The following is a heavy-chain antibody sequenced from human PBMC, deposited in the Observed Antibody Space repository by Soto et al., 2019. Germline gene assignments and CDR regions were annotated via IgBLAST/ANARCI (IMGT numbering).Heavy chain of an antibody. V-gene: IGHV1-69*13. CDR3: ARGGMAILTGRTLSFDP. CDR1: GGTFSSYA. CDR2: IIPIFGTA. Sequence: ASVKVSCKASGGTFSSYAISWVRQAPGQGLEWMGGIIPIFGTANYAQKFQGRVTITADESTSTAYMELSSLRSEDTAVYYCARGGMAILTGRTLSFDPWGQGTLVTVSS. D-gene: IGHD3-9*01. J-gene: IGHJ5*02.